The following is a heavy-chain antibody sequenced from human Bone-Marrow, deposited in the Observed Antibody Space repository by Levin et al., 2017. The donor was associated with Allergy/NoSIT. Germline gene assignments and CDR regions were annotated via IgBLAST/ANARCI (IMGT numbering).Heavy chain of an antibody. Sequence: GGSLRLSCVASGITVNTYTMNWVRQAPGKGLEWVSSISGRGDTIYYADSVKGRFTVSRDNAKNSLYLQMNSLRDEDTALYYCTRVLNFDANGYRSFLYWGPGTLVTVSS. D-gene: IGHD2-8*01. V-gene: IGHV3-48*02. CDR2: ISGRGDTI. CDR1: GITVNTYT. J-gene: IGHJ4*02. CDR3: TRVLNFDANGYRSFLY.